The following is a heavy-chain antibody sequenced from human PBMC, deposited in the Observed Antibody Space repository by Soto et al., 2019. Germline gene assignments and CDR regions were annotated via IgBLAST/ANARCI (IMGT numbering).Heavy chain of an antibody. CDR3: ARDRGSSYGNDY. CDR2: IIPIFGTA. CDR1: GVTFSSYA. V-gene: IGHV1-69*01. Sequence: QLQLVQSGAEVKKPGSSVKVSCTASGVTFSSYAISWVRQAPGQGLEWMGGIIPIFGTANYAQKFQGTVTITADESTSTAYMELSSLRDEDTDVYDCARDRGSSYGNDYWGQGTLVTVSS. D-gene: IGHD5-18*01. J-gene: IGHJ4*02.